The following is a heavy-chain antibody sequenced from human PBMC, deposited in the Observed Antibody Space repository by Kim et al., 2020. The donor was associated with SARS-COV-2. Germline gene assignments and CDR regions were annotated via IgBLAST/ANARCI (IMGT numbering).Heavy chain of an antibody. D-gene: IGHD3-22*01. J-gene: IGHJ4*02. V-gene: IGHV1-8*01. CDR3: ARLSLTYYYDSSGYYYAENADY. CDR1: GYTFTSYD. CDR2: MNPNSGNT. Sequence: ASVKVSCKASGYTFTSYDINWVRQATGQGLEWMGWMNPNSGNTGYAQKFQGRVTMTRNTSISTAYMELSSLRSEDTAVYYCARLSLTYYYDSSGYYYAENADYWGQGTLVTVSS.